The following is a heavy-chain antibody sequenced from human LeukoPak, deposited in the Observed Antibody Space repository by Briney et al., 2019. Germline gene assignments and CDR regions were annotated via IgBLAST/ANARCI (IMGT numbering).Heavy chain of an antibody. CDR2: IRYDGANQ. CDR1: GFTFSNYG. Sequence: GGSLRLSCATSGFTFSNYGMQWVRQAPGKGLEWVAFIRYDGANQYYADSVKGRFTISRDNSKNTLYLQMNSLRAEDTAVYYCARGPSGYHNTGGQGTLVTVSS. D-gene: IGHD5-12*01. J-gene: IGHJ4*02. CDR3: ARGPSGYHNT. V-gene: IGHV3-30*02.